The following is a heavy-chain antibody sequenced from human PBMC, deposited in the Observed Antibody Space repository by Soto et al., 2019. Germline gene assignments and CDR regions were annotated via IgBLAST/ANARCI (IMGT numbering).Heavy chain of an antibody. CDR2: IWYDGSNK. V-gene: IGHV3-33*01. Sequence: QVQLVESGGGVVQPGRSMRLSCSASGFTFSSYGMHWVRQAPGKGLEWVAVIWYDGSNKYYADSVKGRLTISRDNSKNTLYLQMNSLRAEDTAVYSCARDVENDFWSGFSPPDYWGQGTLVTVSS. CDR3: ARDVENDFWSGFSPPDY. CDR1: GFTFSSYG. J-gene: IGHJ4*02. D-gene: IGHD3-3*01.